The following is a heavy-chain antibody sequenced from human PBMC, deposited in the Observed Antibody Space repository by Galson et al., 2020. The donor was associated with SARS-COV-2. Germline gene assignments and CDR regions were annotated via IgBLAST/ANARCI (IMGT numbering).Heavy chain of an antibody. J-gene: IGHJ6*02. V-gene: IGHV1-58*01. CDR1: GFTFSNTA. D-gene: IGHD3-10*01. Sequence: SVKVSCKASGFTFSNTAVQWVRQARGQRLEWIGWVVAGSGDTNYAQKFQGRVTITRDMSTDTAYLELSSLTSEDTAMYYCAAGVRVRGVTPVDYYYGMGYWGQGTAVTVSS. CDR3: AAGVRVRGVTPVDYYYGMGY. CDR2: VVAGSGDT.